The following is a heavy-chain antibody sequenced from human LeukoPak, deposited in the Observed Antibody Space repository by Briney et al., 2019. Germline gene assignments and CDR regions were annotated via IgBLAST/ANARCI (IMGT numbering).Heavy chain of an antibody. D-gene: IGHD5-24*01. J-gene: IGHJ4*02. CDR3: ARHVRSGYNLLDY. CDR1: GGSISNYY. V-gene: IGHV4-59*08. Sequence: PSETLSLTCTVSGGSISNYYWSWIRQPPGKGLEWIGYIHFSGSSNQNPSLKSRVTMSVDTSKNQFSLKLSSVTAADTAVYYCARHVRSGYNLLDYWGQGTLVTVSS. CDR2: IHFSGSS.